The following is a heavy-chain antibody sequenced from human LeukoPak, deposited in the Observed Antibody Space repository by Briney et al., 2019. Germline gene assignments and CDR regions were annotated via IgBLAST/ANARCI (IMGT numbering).Heavy chain of an antibody. CDR2: IVVGSGNT. CDR1: GFTFTSSA. V-gene: IGHV1-58*01. CDR3: AASPDYYDSSGYSYYFDY. Sequence: SVKVSCKASGFTFTSSAVQWVRQARGQRLEWIGWIVVGSGNTNYAQKFQERVTITRDMSTSTAYMELSSLRSEVTAVYYCAASPDYYDSSGYSYYFDYWGQGTLVTVSS. J-gene: IGHJ4*02. D-gene: IGHD3-22*01.